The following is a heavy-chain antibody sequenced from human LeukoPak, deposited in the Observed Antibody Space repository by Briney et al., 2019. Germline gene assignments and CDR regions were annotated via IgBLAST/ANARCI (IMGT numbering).Heavy chain of an antibody. CDR1: GGSISSYY. D-gene: IGHD6-13*01. J-gene: IGHJ4*02. Sequence: KTSETLSLTCTVSGGSISSYYWSWIRQPPGKGLEWIGYIYYSGSTNYNPSLKSRVTISVDTSTNQFSLKLSSVTAADTAVYYCARVRLAAAGSGGFDYWGQGTLVTVSS. V-gene: IGHV4-59*01. CDR2: IYYSGST. CDR3: ARVRLAAAGSGGFDY.